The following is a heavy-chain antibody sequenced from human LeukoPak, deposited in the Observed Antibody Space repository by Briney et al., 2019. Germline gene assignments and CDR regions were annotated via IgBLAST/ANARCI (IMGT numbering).Heavy chain of an antibody. D-gene: IGHD7-27*01. J-gene: IGHJ4*02. Sequence: GGSLRLSCAASGFTFSTNSMNWVRQAPGKGLEWISYITSTSSAKYYADSVKGRFTISRDNAKNLLYLQVNSLRDEDTALYYCARDTNWGFDYWGQGTLVTVSS. V-gene: IGHV3-48*02. CDR2: ITSTSSAK. CDR1: GFTFSTNS. CDR3: ARDTNWGFDY.